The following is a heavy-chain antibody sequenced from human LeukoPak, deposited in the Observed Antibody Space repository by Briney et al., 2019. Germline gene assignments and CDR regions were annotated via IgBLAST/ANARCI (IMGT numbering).Heavy chain of an antibody. D-gene: IGHD3-9*01. Sequence: GGSLRLSCAASGFTFSSYAMSWVRQAPGKGLEWVSAISGGGGNTYYADSVKGRFTISRDNSKNTLYLQMNSLRDEDTAVYYCAKWGDFDVLTGYYVPDFWGQGTLVTVSS. CDR2: ISGGGGNT. CDR3: AKWGDFDVLTGYYVPDF. CDR1: GFTFSSYA. V-gene: IGHV3-23*01. J-gene: IGHJ4*02.